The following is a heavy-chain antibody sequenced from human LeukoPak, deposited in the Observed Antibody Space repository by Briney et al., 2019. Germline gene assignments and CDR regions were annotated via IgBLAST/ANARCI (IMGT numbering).Heavy chain of an antibody. CDR1: GFSFSGCG. Sequence: PGGSLRLSCAASGFSFSGCGMHWVRQAPGKGLEWVAFVWYDGRDKYYGDSVKGRFTISRDNSKNMLYLQMNSLRAEDTAMYYCAKDPYSYGSYFDYWGQGTLVIVSS. V-gene: IGHV3-30*02. CDR3: AKDPYSYGSYFDY. J-gene: IGHJ4*02. CDR2: VWYDGRDK. D-gene: IGHD5-18*01.